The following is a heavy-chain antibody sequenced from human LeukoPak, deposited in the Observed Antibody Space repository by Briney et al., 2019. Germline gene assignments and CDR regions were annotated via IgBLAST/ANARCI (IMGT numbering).Heavy chain of an antibody. CDR2: IYYSRST. V-gene: IGHV4-31*03. Sequence: SQTLSLTCSLSGGSISSVGYYWSWTRQHPGKGLEWIGSIYYSRSTYYNPSLKSRVTISVDTSKNQFSLKLSSVTAADTAVYYCARGDGSGSQGFDYWGQGTLVTVSS. D-gene: IGHD3-10*01. CDR3: ARGDGSGSQGFDY. CDR1: GGSISSVGYY. J-gene: IGHJ4*02.